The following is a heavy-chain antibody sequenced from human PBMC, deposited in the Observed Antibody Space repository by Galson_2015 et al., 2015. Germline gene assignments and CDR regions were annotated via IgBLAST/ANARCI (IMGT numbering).Heavy chain of an antibody. CDR3: ARGPMVRGVIIGLYYYGMDV. V-gene: IGHV1-18*01. Sequence: SVKVSCKASGYTFTSYGISWVRQAPGQGLEWMGWISAYNGNTNYAQKLQGRVTMTTDTSTSTAYMELRSLRSDDTAVYYCARGPMVRGVIIGLYYYGMDVWGQGTTVTVSS. CDR2: ISAYNGNT. J-gene: IGHJ6*02. D-gene: IGHD3-10*01. CDR1: GYTFTSYG.